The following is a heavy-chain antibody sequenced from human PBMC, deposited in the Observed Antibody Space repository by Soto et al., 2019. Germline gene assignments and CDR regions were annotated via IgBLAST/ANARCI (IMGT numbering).Heavy chain of an antibody. CDR1: GFSISHYL. CDR3: ARAGSGSNFDY. Sequence: GGAPRLSCAASGFSISHYLMSWVRQAPGKGLEWVANIKEDGSEQNYVDSLKGRFTISRDNAKNSLYLQMNSLRADDTAVYYCARAGSGSNFDYWGQGTLVTVSS. V-gene: IGHV3-7*05. J-gene: IGHJ4*02. D-gene: IGHD3-3*01. CDR2: IKEDGSEQ.